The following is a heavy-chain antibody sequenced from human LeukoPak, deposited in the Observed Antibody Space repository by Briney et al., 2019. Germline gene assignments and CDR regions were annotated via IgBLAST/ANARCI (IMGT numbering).Heavy chain of an antibody. D-gene: IGHD3-22*01. V-gene: IGHV1-18*01. J-gene: IGHJ4*02. CDR2: ISAYNGNT. CDR3: AREGYYDSSGYLNY. CDR1: GYTFTSYG. Sequence: ASVKVSCKASGYTFTSYGISWVRQAPGQGLECMGWISAYNGNTNYAQKLQGRVTMTTDTSTSTAYMELRSLRSDDTAVYYCAREGYYDSSGYLNYWGQGTLVTVSS.